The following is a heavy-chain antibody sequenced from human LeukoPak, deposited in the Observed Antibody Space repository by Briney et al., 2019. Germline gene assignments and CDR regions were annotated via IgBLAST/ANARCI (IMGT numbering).Heavy chain of an antibody. D-gene: IGHD2-2*01. CDR1: GGTFTSYA. CDR3: ARTPDIVVVPAAMGRFDP. Sequence: SVTVSSTASGGTFTSYAISWVRQAPGQGREWMGRIIPILGIANYAQKFQGRVTITADKSTSTAYMELSSLRSEDTAVYYCARTPDIVVVPAAMGRFDPWGQGTLVTVSS. J-gene: IGHJ5*02. V-gene: IGHV1-69*04. CDR2: IIPILGIA.